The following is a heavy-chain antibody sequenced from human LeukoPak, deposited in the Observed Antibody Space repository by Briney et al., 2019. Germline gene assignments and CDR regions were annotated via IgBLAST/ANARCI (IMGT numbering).Heavy chain of an antibody. CDR2: ISGSGGST. D-gene: IGHD3-10*01. J-gene: IGHJ5*02. Sequence: GGSLRLSCAASGFTFSSYAMSWVRQAPGEGLEWVSAISGSGGSTYYADSVKGRFTISRDNSKNTLYLQMNSLRAEDTAVYYCAKDRYYYGSGINWFDPWGQGILVTVSS. CDR1: GFTFSSYA. V-gene: IGHV3-23*01. CDR3: AKDRYYYGSGINWFDP.